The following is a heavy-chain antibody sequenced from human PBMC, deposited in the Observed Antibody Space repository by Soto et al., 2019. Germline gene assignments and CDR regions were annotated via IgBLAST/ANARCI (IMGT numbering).Heavy chain of an antibody. D-gene: IGHD3-3*01. CDR2: IYSGGST. Sequence: SLRLSCAASGFTVSSNYMSWVRQAPGKGLEWVSVIYSGGSTYYADSVKGRFTISRHNSKNTLYLQMNSLRAEDTAVYYCARGEGITIFGVAPMDVWGKGTTVTVSS. V-gene: IGHV3-53*04. CDR3: ARGEGITIFGVAPMDV. CDR1: GFTVSSNY. J-gene: IGHJ6*03.